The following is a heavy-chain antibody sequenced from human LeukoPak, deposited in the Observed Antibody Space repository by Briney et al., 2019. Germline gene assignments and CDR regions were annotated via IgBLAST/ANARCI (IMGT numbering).Heavy chain of an antibody. Sequence: SETLSLTCTVSGGSISSSIYYWGWLRQPPGKGLEWIGSIYYSGSTYYNPSLKSRVTISVDTSKNQFSLKLSSVTAADTAVYYCARVYGSGYDFRGAFDIWGQGTMVTVSS. CDR3: ARVYGSGYDFRGAFDI. J-gene: IGHJ3*02. V-gene: IGHV4-39*07. CDR2: IYYSGST. CDR1: GGSISSSIYY. D-gene: IGHD5-12*01.